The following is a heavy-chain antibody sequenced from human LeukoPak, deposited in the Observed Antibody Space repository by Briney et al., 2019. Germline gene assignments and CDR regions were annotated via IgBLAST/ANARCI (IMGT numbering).Heavy chain of an antibody. J-gene: IGHJ6*02. CDR1: RFSFSDYY. CDR3: AKYSSRSNYYYGMDV. CDR2: ISGSSTHT. D-gene: IGHD6-13*01. V-gene: IGHV3-11*03. Sequence: PGGSLRLSCAASRFSFSDYYMNWIRQAPGKGLEWVSYISGSSTHTNYADSVKGRFTISRDNAKNSLYLQMNSLRAEDTAVYYCAKYSSRSNYYYGMDVWGQGTTVTVSS.